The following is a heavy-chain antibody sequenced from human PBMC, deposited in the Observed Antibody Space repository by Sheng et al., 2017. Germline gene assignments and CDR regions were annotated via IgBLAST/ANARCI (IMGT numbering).Heavy chain of an antibody. Sequence: QVQLVESGGGVVQPGRSLRLSCAASGFTFSSYAMHWVRQAPGKGLEWVAVISYDGSNKYYADSVKGRFTISRDNSKNTLYLQMNSLRAEDTAVYYCAREQWLANGMDYWGQGTLVTVSS. CDR3: AREQWLANGMDY. V-gene: IGHV3-30-3*01. J-gene: IGHJ4*02. CDR1: GFTFSSYA. D-gene: IGHD6-19*01. CDR2: ISYDGSNK.